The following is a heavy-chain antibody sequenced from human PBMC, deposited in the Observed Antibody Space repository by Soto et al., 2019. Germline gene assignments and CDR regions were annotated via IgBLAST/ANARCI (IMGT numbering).Heavy chain of an antibody. J-gene: IGHJ4*02. D-gene: IGHD5-18*01. CDR2: INHSGST. CDR1: GGSFSGYY. CDR3: ARDLNQLWLRPYYFDY. V-gene: IGHV4-34*01. Sequence: PSETLSLTCAVYGGSFSGYYWSWIRQPPGKGLEWIGEINHSGSTNYNPSLKSRVTISVDTSKNQFSLKLSSVTAADTAVYYCARDLNQLWLRPYYFDYWGQGTLVTVSS.